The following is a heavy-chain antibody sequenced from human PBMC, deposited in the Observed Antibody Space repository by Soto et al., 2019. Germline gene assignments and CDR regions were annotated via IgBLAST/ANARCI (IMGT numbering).Heavy chain of an antibody. Sequence: NPSETLSLTCAVYGGSFSGYYWSWIRQPPGKGLEWIGEINHSGSTNYNPSLKSRVTMSVDTSKNQFSLKLSSVTAADTAVYYCARGGVVYDYIWGSYRRPNYYYMDVWGKGTTVTVSS. D-gene: IGHD3-16*02. CDR1: GGSFSGYY. CDR2: INHSGST. V-gene: IGHV4-34*01. CDR3: ARGGVVYDYIWGSYRRPNYYYMDV. J-gene: IGHJ6*03.